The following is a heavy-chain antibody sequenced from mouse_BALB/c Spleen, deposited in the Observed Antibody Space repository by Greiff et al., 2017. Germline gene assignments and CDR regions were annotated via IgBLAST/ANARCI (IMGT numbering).Heavy chain of an antibody. D-gene: IGHD1-1*01. CDR3: ARHIITTAYYAMDY. J-gene: IGHJ4*01. Sequence: EVKLMESGGGLVQPGGSLKLSCAASGFTFSSYTMSWVRQTPEKRLEWVAYISNGGGSTYYPDTVKGRFTISRDNAKNTLYLQMSSLKSEDTAMYYCARHIITTAYYAMDYWGQGTSVTVSS. CDR1: GFTFSSYT. CDR2: ISNGGGST. V-gene: IGHV5-12-2*01.